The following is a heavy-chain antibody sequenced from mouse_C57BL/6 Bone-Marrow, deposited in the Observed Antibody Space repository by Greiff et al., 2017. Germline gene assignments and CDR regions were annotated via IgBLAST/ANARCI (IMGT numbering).Heavy chain of an antibody. CDR3: ARDYGSSYWYFDV. Sequence: QVQLQQSGPELVKPGASVRLSCKASGYTFTSYDINWVKQRPGQGLAWIGWIYPRDGSTKYNEKFKGKATLTVDTSSRTAYMELHSLTSEDSAVYFCARDYGSSYWYFDVWGTGTTVTVSS. CDR2: IYPRDGST. CDR1: GYTFTSYD. J-gene: IGHJ1*03. V-gene: IGHV1-85*01. D-gene: IGHD1-1*01.